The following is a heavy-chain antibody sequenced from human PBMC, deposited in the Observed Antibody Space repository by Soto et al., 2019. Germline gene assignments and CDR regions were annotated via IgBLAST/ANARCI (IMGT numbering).Heavy chain of an antibody. CDR3: ARRPAAMGYYYYCRDV. Sequence: EAQVVESGGGLVQPGGSLRLSCAASGFTFSSYSMNWVRQAPGKGLEWVSYISSSGSTQYYADSVKGRFTLSRDNAKNSLYLQMNSLRDEDTAVYYCARRPAAMGYYYYCRDVWGQGTTVTVSS. D-gene: IGHD2-2*01. CDR1: GFTFSSYS. CDR2: ISSSGSTQ. J-gene: IGHJ6*02. V-gene: IGHV3-48*02.